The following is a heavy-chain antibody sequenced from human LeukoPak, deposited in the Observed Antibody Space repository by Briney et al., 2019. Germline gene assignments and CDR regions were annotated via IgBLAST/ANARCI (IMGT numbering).Heavy chain of an antibody. Sequence: GGFLRLSCAASGFTVSSNYMSWVRQAPGKGLEWVSVIYSGGSTYYADSVKGRFTISRDNSKNTLYLQMNSLRAEDTAVHYCARVWNYRAMLYFDYWGQGTLVTVSS. J-gene: IGHJ4*02. CDR2: IYSGGST. V-gene: IGHV3-66*01. CDR3: ARVWNYRAMLYFDY. D-gene: IGHD1-7*01. CDR1: GFTVSSNY.